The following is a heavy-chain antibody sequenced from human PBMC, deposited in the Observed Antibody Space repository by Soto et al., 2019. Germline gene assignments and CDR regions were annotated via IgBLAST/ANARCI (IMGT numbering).Heavy chain of an antibody. J-gene: IGHJ6*02. D-gene: IGHD2-15*01. CDR3: ARGDREDILVVFGARPGAYGIEL. CDR1: GFTFRNHA. Sequence: GGSLRLSCAASGFTFRNHAMHWVRQAPGKGLECLAVIAYDGSNAFYRDSVKGRFTISRDNSKNTLYLHVNSLRSEDTGVYYCARGDREDILVVFGARPGAYGIELCCQAPTVT. CDR2: IAYDGSNA. V-gene: IGHV3-30-3*01.